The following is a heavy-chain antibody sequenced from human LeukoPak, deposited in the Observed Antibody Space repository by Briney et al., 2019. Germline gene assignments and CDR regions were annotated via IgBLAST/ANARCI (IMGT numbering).Heavy chain of an antibody. CDR1: GFTFSSYA. Sequence: GGSLRLSCAASGFTFSSYAMHWVRQAPGKGLEWVAVISYDGSNKYYADSVKGRFTISRDNSKNTLYLQMNSLRAEDTAVYYCARVGVVATIYGWFDPWGQGTLVTVSS. CDR2: ISYDGSNK. CDR3: ARVGVVATIYGWFDP. J-gene: IGHJ5*02. V-gene: IGHV3-30*04. D-gene: IGHD5-12*01.